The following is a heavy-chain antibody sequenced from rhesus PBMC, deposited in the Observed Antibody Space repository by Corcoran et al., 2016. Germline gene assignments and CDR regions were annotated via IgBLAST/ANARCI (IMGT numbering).Heavy chain of an antibody. J-gene: IGHJ4*01. V-gene: IGHV4-93*01. Sequence: QVQLQESGPAVAKPSETLSLTCAVSGGSISTSNWWSWLRQSPGKGLVWIGGIHGSAGLTASNPSLQSRVTMSKDTSKNQFSLKLSSVTAADTALYYCGSGPLSQLDYWGQGVLVTVSS. CDR2: IHGSAGLT. CDR1: GGSISTSNW. D-gene: IGHD6-13*01. CDR3: GSGPLSQLDY.